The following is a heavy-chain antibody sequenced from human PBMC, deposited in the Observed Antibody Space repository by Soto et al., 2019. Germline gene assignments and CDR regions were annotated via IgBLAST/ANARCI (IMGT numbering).Heavy chain of an antibody. D-gene: IGHD3-22*01. CDR3: ARSLLGDYYDSDGLDN. Sequence: QVQLVQSGTEVKKPGSSVTVSCKASGGPYSKYSISWVRQAPGQGLEWMGRIIPIFDITNYPQKFQGRVTITAXXXTXXVYMDLSSLRSEDTAVYYCARSLLGDYYDSDGLDNWGQGTLVTVSS. V-gene: IGHV1-69*02. CDR1: GGPYSKYS. CDR2: IIPIFDIT. J-gene: IGHJ4*02.